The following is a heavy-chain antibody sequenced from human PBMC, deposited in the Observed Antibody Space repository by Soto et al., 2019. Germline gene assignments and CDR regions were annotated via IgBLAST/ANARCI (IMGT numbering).Heavy chain of an antibody. CDR3: ARLLGYYDFWSGYYTPTFSFFDY. Sequence: SETLSLTCTVSGGSISSSSYYWGWIRQPPGKGLEWIGSIYYSGSTYYNPSLKSRVTISVDTSKNQFSLKLSSVTAADPAVYYCARLLGYYDFWSGYYTPTFSFFDYWGQGTLVTVSS. CDR2: IYYSGST. J-gene: IGHJ4*02. V-gene: IGHV4-39*01. D-gene: IGHD3-3*01. CDR1: GGSISSSSYY.